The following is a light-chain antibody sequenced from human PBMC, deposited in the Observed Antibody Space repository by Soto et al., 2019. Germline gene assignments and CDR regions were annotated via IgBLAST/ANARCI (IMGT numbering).Light chain of an antibody. Sequence: QAVVTQPPSVSGAPGQRVTISCTGSSSNIGAGYDVHWYQQLPGTAPKLLIYGNSNRPSGVPDRFSGSKSGTSASLAITGLQAEDEPDYYCQSYASSLSGAVFGGGTQLTVL. CDR2: GNS. J-gene: IGLJ7*01. CDR1: SSNIGAGYD. CDR3: QSYASSLSGAV. V-gene: IGLV1-40*01.